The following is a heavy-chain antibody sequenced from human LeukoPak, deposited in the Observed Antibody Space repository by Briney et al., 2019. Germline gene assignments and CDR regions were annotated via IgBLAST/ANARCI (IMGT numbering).Heavy chain of an antibody. V-gene: IGHV4-61*02. D-gene: IGHD3-10*01. CDR2: IYISGST. Sequence: SETLSLTCTISGGSVNNENYYWTWIRQPAGKGLEWIGRIYISGSTNYNPSLKSRVTISLDTSKNQFSLKLIAVTAADTAVYYCARGVVTSFGLSHNWFDPWGQGTLVTVSS. CDR3: ARGVVTSFGLSHNWFDP. J-gene: IGHJ5*02. CDR1: GGSVNNENYY.